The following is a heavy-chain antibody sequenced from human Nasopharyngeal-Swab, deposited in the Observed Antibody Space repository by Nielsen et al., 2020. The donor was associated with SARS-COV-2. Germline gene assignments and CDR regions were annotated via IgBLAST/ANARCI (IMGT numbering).Heavy chain of an antibody. V-gene: IGHV1-24*01. D-gene: IGHD1-26*01. CDR1: GYTLTEFS. CDR2: FDPEDGET. J-gene: IGHJ4*02. CDR3: ATDSSIVGVNDY. Sequence: ASVKVSCKVSGYTLTEFSMHWVRQAPGKGLEWMGGFDPEDGETIYAQKFQGRVTMTEDTSTDAAYMELSSLRSEDTAVYYCATDSSIVGVNDYWGQGTLVSVSS.